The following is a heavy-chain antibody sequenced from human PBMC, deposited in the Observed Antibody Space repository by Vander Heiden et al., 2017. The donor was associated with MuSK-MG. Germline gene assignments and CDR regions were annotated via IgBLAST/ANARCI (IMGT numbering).Heavy chain of an antibody. Sequence: EVQLLESGGGLVQPGGSLGLSCAASGFTFSSYAMSWVRQAPGKGLEWVSAISGSGGSTYYADSLKVRFSISRDNSKYTLFRHMNSLRAQDTAVYYCAEWDYCYVWGSLRAFDIWGRGTLVAVSA. CDR1: GFTFSSYA. J-gene: IGHJ3*02. D-gene: IGHD3-16*01. CDR3: AEWDYCYVWGSLRAFDI. V-gene: IGHV3-23*01. CDR2: ISGSGGST.